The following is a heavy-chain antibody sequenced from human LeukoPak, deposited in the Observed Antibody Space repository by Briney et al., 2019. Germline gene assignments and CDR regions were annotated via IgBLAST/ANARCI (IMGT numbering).Heavy chain of an antibody. V-gene: IGHV3-53*01. Sequence: GGSLRLSCAAPGFTVSNNSMSWVRQAPGTGLEWVSLIYSDGSTSYADSVRGRFTISRDNSKNTLYLHMNSLRAEDTAVYYCSRARGGDGLPFDYWGQGTLVTVSS. CDR1: GFTVSNNS. CDR3: SRARGGDGLPFDY. J-gene: IGHJ4*02. CDR2: IYSDGST. D-gene: IGHD3-16*01.